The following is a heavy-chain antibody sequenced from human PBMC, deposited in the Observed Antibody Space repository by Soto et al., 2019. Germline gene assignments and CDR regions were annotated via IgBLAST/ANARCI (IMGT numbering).Heavy chain of an antibody. Sequence: GASVKVSCKASGYTFTSYGISWVRQAPGQGLDWMGWISAYNGNTNYAQKLQGRVTMTTDTSTSTAYMELRSLRSDDTAVYYCARDLHPLGVVPAARVNWFDPWGQGTLVTVSS. D-gene: IGHD2-2*01. V-gene: IGHV1-18*01. CDR1: GYTFTSYG. CDR3: ARDLHPLGVVPAARVNWFDP. CDR2: ISAYNGNT. J-gene: IGHJ5*02.